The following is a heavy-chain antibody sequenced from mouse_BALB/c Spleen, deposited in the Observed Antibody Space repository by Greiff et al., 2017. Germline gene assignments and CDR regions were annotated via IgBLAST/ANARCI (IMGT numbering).Heavy chain of an antibody. Sequence: EVKVVESGGGLVQPGGSLKLSCAASGFTFSSYGMSWVRQTPDKRLELVATINSNGGSTYYPDSVKGRFTISRDNAKNTLYLQMSSLKSEDTAMYYCARDGDLSAMDYWGQGTSVTVSS. CDR1: GFTFSSYG. CDR3: ARDGDLSAMDY. CDR2: INSNGGST. J-gene: IGHJ4*01. D-gene: IGHD2-3*01. V-gene: IGHV5-6-3*01.